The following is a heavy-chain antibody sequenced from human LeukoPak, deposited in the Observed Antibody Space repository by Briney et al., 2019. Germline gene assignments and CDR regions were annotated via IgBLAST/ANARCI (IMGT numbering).Heavy chain of an antibody. Sequence: PGGSLRLSCAASGFTFSSYWMHWVRQAPGKGLVWVSRINSDGSSTSYADSVKGRFTISRDNAKNTLYLQMNSLRAEDTAVYYCARDADLDYYDGSGIFDYWGQGTLVTVSS. CDR2: INSDGSST. D-gene: IGHD3-22*01. CDR1: GFTFSSYW. J-gene: IGHJ4*02. CDR3: ARDADLDYYDGSGIFDY. V-gene: IGHV3-74*01.